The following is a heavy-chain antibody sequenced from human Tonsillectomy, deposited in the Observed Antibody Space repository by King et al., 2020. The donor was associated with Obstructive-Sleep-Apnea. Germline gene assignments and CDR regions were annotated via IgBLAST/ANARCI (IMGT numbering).Heavy chain of an antibody. V-gene: IGHV4-34*01. CDR2: INHSGST. Sequence: HVQLQQWGAGLLKPSETLSLTCAVYGGSFSGYYWSWIRQPPGKGLEWIGEINHSGSTNYNPSLKSRVTISVDTSKNQFSLKLSSVTAADTAVYYCARGPPYTSSWYTPASIEYYYGMDVWGQGTTVTVSS. CDR1: GGSFSGYY. CDR3: ARGPPYTSSWYTPASIEYYYGMDV. J-gene: IGHJ6*02. D-gene: IGHD6-13*01.